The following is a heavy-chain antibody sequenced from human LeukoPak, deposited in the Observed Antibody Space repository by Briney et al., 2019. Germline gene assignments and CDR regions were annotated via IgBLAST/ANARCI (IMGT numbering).Heavy chain of an antibody. Sequence: GASVKVSCKASGYTFTSYDINWVRQATGQGLEWMGWMNPNSGNTGYAQKFQGRVTMTRNTSISTAYMELSSLRSEDTAVYCCARGCSSTSCFDYWGQGTLVTVSS. CDR2: MNPNSGNT. CDR3: ARGCSSTSCFDY. J-gene: IGHJ4*02. V-gene: IGHV1-8*01. CDR1: GYTFTSYD. D-gene: IGHD2-2*01.